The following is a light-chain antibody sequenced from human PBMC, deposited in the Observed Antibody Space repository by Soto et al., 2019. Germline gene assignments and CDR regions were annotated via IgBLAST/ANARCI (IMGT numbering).Light chain of an antibody. CDR3: CSYSGSDTYV. J-gene: IGLJ1*01. Sequence: QSALTQSRSVSGSPGQSVTISCTGTSSDVGGYNDFSWYQQHPGEAPKFIIYAVSKRPSGVPDRCSASKSGNTASLTISGIQAEEDADYYCCSYSGSDTYVFGTGTKLTVL. V-gene: IGLV2-11*01. CDR2: AVS. CDR1: SSDVGGYND.